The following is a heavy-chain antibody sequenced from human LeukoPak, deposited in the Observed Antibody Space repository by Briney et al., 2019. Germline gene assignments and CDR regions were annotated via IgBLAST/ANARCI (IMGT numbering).Heavy chain of an antibody. D-gene: IGHD3-16*01. CDR3: AKNGDFCLEY. J-gene: IGHJ4*02. CDR2: ISGTGSNT. CDR1: GFTFNNYA. Sequence: GGSLRLSCAASGFTFNNYAMSWVRQAPGKGLEWVSTISGTGSNTYYADSVKGRLTVSRDNSKNTLYLQMSSLRADDTAVYYCAKNGDFCLEYWGQGTLVTVSS. V-gene: IGHV3-23*01.